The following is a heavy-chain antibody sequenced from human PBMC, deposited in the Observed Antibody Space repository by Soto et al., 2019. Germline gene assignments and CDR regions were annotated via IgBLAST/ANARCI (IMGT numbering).Heavy chain of an antibody. CDR3: VRSSIEPRVFMYPFDS. J-gene: IGHJ4*02. CDR1: GDSVSSNDAT. V-gene: IGHV6-1*01. D-gene: IGHD6-6*01. Sequence: SQTLSLTCAISGDSVSSNDATWDWIRQSPSRGLEWLGRTYYRSRWHTDYAVSVKSRITINPDPSNNQLSLQLNSVTPDDTAVYYCVRSSIEPRVFMYPFDSWGQGTLVTVSS. CDR2: TYYRSRWHT.